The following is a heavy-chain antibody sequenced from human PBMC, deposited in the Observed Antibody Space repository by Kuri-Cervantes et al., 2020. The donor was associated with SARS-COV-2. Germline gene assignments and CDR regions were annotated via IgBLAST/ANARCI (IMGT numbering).Heavy chain of an antibody. CDR2: IKQDGSEE. J-gene: IGHJ4*02. V-gene: IGHV3-7*01. D-gene: IGHD3-3*01. CDR3: ARASFDFWSGYYTGYYFDF. Sequence: GGSLRLSCTASGFIFSDYYMTWIRQAPGKGLEWVAKIKQDGSEEYYVDSVKGRFTVSRDNAKNSLFLQMDSLRAEDTAVYYCARASFDFWSGYYTGYYFDFWGQEALVTVSS. CDR1: GFIFSDYY.